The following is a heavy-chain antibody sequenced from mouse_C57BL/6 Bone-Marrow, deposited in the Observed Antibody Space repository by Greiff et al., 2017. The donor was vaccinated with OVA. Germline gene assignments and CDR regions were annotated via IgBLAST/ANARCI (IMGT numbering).Heavy chain of an antibody. J-gene: IGHJ3*01. CDR2: IWSGGST. Sequence: VKLMESGPGLVQPSQSLSITCTVSGFSFTSYGVHWVRQSPGKGLEWLGVIWSGGSTDYNAAFISRLSISKDNSKSQVFFKRNSLQADDTAIYYCARNPTGAYWGQGTLVTVSA. CDR3: ARNPTGAY. D-gene: IGHD3-1*01. CDR1: GFSFTSYG. V-gene: IGHV2-2*01.